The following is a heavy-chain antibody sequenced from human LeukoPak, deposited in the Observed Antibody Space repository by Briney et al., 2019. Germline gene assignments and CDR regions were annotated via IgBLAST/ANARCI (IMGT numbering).Heavy chain of an antibody. J-gene: IGHJ3*02. Sequence: ASVTVSCKVSGYTLTELSMHWVRQAPGKGLEWMGGFDPEDGETIYAQKFQGRVTMTEDTSTDTAYMELSSLRSEDTAVYYCATDRVLLWFGDSPRAFDIWGQGTMVTVSS. CDR3: ATDRVLLWFGDSPRAFDI. CDR1: GYTLTELS. V-gene: IGHV1-24*01. CDR2: FDPEDGET. D-gene: IGHD3-10*01.